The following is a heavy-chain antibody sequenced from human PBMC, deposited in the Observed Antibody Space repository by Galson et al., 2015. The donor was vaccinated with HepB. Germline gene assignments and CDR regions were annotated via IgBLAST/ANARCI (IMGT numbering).Heavy chain of an antibody. J-gene: IGHJ6*02. CDR2: FDPEDGET. Sequence: SVKVSCKVSGYTLTELSMHWVRQAPGKGLEWMGGFDPEDGETIYAQKFQGRVTMTEDTSTDTAYMELSSLRSEDTAVYYCATDSIPAAGYYYGMDVWGQGTTVTVSS. D-gene: IGHD6-13*01. V-gene: IGHV1-24*01. CDR3: ATDSIPAAGYYYGMDV. CDR1: GYTLTELS.